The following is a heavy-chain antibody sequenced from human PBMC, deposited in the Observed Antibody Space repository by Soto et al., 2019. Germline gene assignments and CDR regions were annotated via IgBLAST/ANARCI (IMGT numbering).Heavy chain of an antibody. Sequence: GGSLRLSCAASGFTFSSYAMHWVRQAPGKGLEWVAVISYDGSNKYYADSVKGRFTISRDNSKNTLYLQMNSLRAEDTAVYYCARVGTIFGVVIGLDYWGQGTLVTVSS. CDR2: ISYDGSNK. CDR3: ARVGTIFGVVIGLDY. CDR1: GFTFSSYA. V-gene: IGHV3-30-3*01. J-gene: IGHJ4*02. D-gene: IGHD3-3*01.